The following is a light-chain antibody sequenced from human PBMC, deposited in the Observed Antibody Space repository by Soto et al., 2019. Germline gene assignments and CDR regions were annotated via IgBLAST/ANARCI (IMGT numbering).Light chain of an antibody. J-gene: IGKJ2*01. CDR3: QQYITLPHT. Sequence: ENVLTQSPGTLSLSPGDRATLSCRASQSVTNNFFAWYQQKPGQAPRLLIYGISSRATGIPDRFSGSGSGTDFTLTISRLEPEDFVVYYCQQYITLPHTFGQGTKLEVK. V-gene: IGKV3-20*01. CDR2: GIS. CDR1: QSVTNNF.